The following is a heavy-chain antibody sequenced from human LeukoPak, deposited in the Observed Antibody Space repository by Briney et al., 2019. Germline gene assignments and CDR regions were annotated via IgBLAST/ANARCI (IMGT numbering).Heavy chain of an antibody. D-gene: IGHD6-13*01. CDR2: ISSSSSHT. CDR1: GFTFSDYC. Sequence: PGGSLRLSCAASGFTFSDYCMSWIRQAPGKGLEWVSYISSSSSHTTYADSVKGRFTISRDNAKNSLSLQVNSLRADDTAVYYCARVGSIAAAGTPDYWGQGTLVTVSS. V-gene: IGHV3-11*06. CDR3: ARVGSIAAAGTPDY. J-gene: IGHJ4*02.